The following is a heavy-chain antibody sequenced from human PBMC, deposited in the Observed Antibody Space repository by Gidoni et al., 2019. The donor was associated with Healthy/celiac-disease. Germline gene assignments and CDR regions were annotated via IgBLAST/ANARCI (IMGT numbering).Heavy chain of an antibody. CDR3: ARGQDDYIWGSYRYTGWFDP. V-gene: IGHV4-61*02. Sequence: QVQLQESGPGLVKPSQTLSLTCTVSGDSISSGNYYWSWIRQPAGKGLEWIGRSYTSGNTNYNPSLKSRVTISVDTSKNQFSLKLSSVTAADTAVYYCARGQDDYIWGSYRYTGWFDPWGQGTLVTVSS. D-gene: IGHD3-16*02. CDR1: GDSISSGNYY. J-gene: IGHJ5*02. CDR2: SYTSGNT.